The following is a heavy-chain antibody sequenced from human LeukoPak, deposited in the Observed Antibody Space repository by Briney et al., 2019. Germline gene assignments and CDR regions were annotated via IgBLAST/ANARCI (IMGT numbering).Heavy chain of an antibody. J-gene: IGHJ4*02. Sequence: GGSLRLSCAASGFTFSSYEMNWVRQAPGKGLEWISYINSSDSTISYADSVKGRFTISRDNAKNSLYLQMNSLRAEDTAVYYCAREIYYDSNFDFWGQGTLVTVSS. D-gene: IGHD3-22*01. V-gene: IGHV3-48*03. CDR2: INSSDSTI. CDR3: AREIYYDSNFDF. CDR1: GFTFSSYE.